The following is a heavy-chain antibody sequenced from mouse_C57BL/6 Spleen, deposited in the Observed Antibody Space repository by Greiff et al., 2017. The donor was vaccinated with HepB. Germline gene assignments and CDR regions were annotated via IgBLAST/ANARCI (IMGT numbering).Heavy chain of an antibody. J-gene: IGHJ4*01. CDR3: ARYDGRGYAMDY. Sequence: EVKVEESGGGLVQPGGSLSLSYAASGFTFTDYYMSWVRQPPGKALEWLGFIRNKANGYTTEYSASVKGRFTISRDNSQSILYLQMNALRAEDSATYYCARYDGRGYAMDYWGQGTSVTVSS. D-gene: IGHD2-3*01. CDR2: IRNKANGYTT. V-gene: IGHV7-3*01. CDR1: GFTFTDYY.